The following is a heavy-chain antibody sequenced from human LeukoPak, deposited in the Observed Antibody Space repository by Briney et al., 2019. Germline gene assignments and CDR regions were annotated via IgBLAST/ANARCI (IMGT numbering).Heavy chain of an antibody. Sequence: PSETLSLTCAAYGGSFSGYYWSWIRQPPGKGLEWIGEINHSGSTNYNPSLKSRVTISVDTSKNQFSLKLSSVTAADTAVYYCARHGGRYCSGGSCYGKIPAAFDPWGQGTLVTVSS. J-gene: IGHJ5*02. CDR2: INHSGST. V-gene: IGHV4-34*01. CDR1: GGSFSGYY. D-gene: IGHD2-15*01. CDR3: ARHGGRYCSGGSCYGKIPAAFDP.